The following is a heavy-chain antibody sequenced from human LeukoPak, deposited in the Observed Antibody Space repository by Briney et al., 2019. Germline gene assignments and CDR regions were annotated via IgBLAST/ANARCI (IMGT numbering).Heavy chain of an antibody. CDR1: GGSFSGYY. D-gene: IGHD1/OR15-1a*01. V-gene: IGHV4-34*01. CDR2: INRSEST. J-gene: IGHJ3*02. CDR3: ARVRLGRNKGTFDI. Sequence: SETLSLTCAVYGGSFSGYYWSWIRRPPGKGLEWIGEINRSESTNYNPSLKSRATISMDTSKNQFSLKLSSVTAADRAVYYCARVRLGRNKGTFDIWGQGTMVTVSS.